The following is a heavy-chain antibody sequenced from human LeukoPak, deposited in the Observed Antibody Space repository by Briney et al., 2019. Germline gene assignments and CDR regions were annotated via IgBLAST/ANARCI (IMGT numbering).Heavy chain of an antibody. CDR1: GGSFSGYY. D-gene: IGHD3-22*01. Sequence: PSETLSLTCAVYGGSFSGYYWSWIRQPPGKGLEWIGEINHSGSTNYNPSLKSRVTISVDTSKNQFSLRLSSVTAADTAVYYCARGLPTYYYDSSGYYYYYYGMDVWGQGTTVTVSS. CDR2: INHSGST. V-gene: IGHV4-34*01. J-gene: IGHJ6*02. CDR3: ARGLPTYYYDSSGYYYYYYGMDV.